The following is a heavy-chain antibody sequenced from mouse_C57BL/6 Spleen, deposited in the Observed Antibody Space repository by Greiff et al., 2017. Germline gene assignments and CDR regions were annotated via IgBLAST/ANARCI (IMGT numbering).Heavy chain of an antibody. CDR2: IYPRSGNT. Sequence: QVQLKQSGAELARPGASVKLSCKASGYTFTSYGISWVKQRTGQGLEWIGEIYPRSGNTYYNEKFKGKATLTADKSSSTAYMELRSLTSEDSAVXFCARRGNYDAMDYWGQGTSVTVSS. CDR3: ARRGNYDAMDY. J-gene: IGHJ4*01. CDR1: GYTFTSYG. V-gene: IGHV1-81*01. D-gene: IGHD2-1*01.